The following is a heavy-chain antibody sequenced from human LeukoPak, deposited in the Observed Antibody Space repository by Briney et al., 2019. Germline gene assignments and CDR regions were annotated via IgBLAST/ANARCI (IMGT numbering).Heavy chain of an antibody. Sequence: GASVKVSCKASVYTFTSYGISWVRQAPGQGLEWMGWISAYTGNTNYAQKLQGRVTITTDTSTSTAYMELRSLRSDDTAVYYCARVVISSSWIYTPNYYYGMDVWGQGTTVTVSS. CDR2: ISAYTGNT. J-gene: IGHJ6*02. D-gene: IGHD6-13*01. CDR3: ARVVISSSWIYTPNYYYGMDV. CDR1: VYTFTSYG. V-gene: IGHV1-18*01.